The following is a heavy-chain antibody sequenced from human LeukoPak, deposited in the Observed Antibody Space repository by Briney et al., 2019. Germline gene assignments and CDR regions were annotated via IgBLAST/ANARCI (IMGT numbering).Heavy chain of an antibody. V-gene: IGHV3-21*01. CDR3: ATYSSGWGDAFDI. J-gene: IGHJ3*02. CDR1: GFTFSSYS. Sequence: PGGSLRLSCAASGFTFSSYSMNWVRQAPGKGLGWVSSISSSSSYIYYADSVKGRFTISRDNAKNSLYLQMNSLRAEDTAVYYCATYSSGWGDAFDIWGQGTMVTVSS. D-gene: IGHD6-19*01. CDR2: ISSSSSYI.